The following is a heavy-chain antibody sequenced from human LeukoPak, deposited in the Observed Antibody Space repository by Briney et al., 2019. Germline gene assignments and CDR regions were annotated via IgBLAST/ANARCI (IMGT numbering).Heavy chain of an antibody. V-gene: IGHV3-11*04. CDR1: GFIFSDYY. D-gene: IGHD3-10*01. J-gene: IGHJ4*02. CDR2: ISSSGSTI. Sequence: GGSLRLSCAASGFIFSDYYMSWIRQPPGKGLEWVSYISSSGSTIYYADSVKGRFTISKDNAKNSLYLQMNSLRAEDTAVYYCARDPGLLWFGELSATPNYFDYWGQGTLVTVSS. CDR3: ARDPGLLWFGELSATPNYFDY.